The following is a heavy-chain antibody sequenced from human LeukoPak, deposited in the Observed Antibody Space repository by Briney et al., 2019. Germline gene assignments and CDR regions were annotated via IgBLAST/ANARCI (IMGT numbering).Heavy chain of an antibody. CDR2: IVVGSGHT. CDR3: ARESGRAITMVRGVTT. J-gene: IGHJ5*02. CDR1: GFTLRSA. D-gene: IGHD3-10*01. V-gene: IGHV1-58*01. Sequence: VXVSXKASGFTLRSAVQWVRQARGPRRXGXGWIVVGSGHTSYAQKFQGKVTITTDMSTNTAYMEMSSLRSEDTAVYYCARESGRAITMVRGVTTWGQGTLVTVSS.